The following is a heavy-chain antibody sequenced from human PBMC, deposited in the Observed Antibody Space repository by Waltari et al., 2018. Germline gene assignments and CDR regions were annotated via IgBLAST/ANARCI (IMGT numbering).Heavy chain of an antibody. CDR1: GGTFSSYA. J-gene: IGHJ4*02. CDR3: ARGVIGYDYIWGRYRYLPDY. Sequence: QVQLVQSGAAVKKPGSSVKVSCKASGGTFSSYAISWVRQAPGQGLEWMGGIIPSLGIENKEEKCEGRGRMNAEEGTRTAYMEGRSLRSEETAGYYGARGVIGYDYIWGRYRYLPDYWGQGTLVTVSS. V-gene: IGHV1-69*04. CDR2: IIPSLGIE. D-gene: IGHD3-16*02.